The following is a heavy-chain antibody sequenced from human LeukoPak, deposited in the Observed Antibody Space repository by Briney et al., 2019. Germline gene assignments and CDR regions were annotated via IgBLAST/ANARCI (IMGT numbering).Heavy chain of an antibody. J-gene: IGHJ4*02. D-gene: IGHD4/OR15-4a*01. CDR1: GFTVKDNF. Sequence: PGGSLRLSCAASGFTVKDNFMSWVRQAPGKGLEWVSVLYSGGATYYADSVKGRFTISRGNSKNIVFLQMNDLRTEDTAFYYCTRDSANYHFAYWGQGALVTVSS. CDR3: TRDSANYHFAY. V-gene: IGHV3-66*01. CDR2: LYSGGAT.